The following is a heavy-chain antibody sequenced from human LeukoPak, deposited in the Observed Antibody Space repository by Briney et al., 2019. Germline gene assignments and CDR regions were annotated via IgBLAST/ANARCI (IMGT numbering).Heavy chain of an antibody. V-gene: IGHV4-34*01. CDR3: ARYNVDTAMVYFDY. CDR2: INHSGST. D-gene: IGHD5-18*01. Sequence: SETLSLTCAAYGGSFSGYYWSWIRQPPGKGLEWIWEINHSGSTNYNPSPKNRVTISLSTSNNQFSLKLSSVTASDTAVYYCARYNVDTAMVYFDYWGQGTLVTVSS. J-gene: IGHJ4*02. CDR1: GGSFSGYY.